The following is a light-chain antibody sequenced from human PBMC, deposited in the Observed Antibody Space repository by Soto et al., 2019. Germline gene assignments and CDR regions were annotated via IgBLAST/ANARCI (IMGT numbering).Light chain of an antibody. J-gene: IGKJ4*01. CDR2: GAS. CDR1: QGIGNK. V-gene: IGKV1-17*01. Sequence: DLQMTQSPSSLSASVGDRVTITCRASQGIGNKLGWYQQKPGKAPKRLLYGASTLQSGVPSRFSGSGSWTEFTLTISSLQPEDFATYYCLQHSGYPLTFGGGTKVEIK. CDR3: LQHSGYPLT.